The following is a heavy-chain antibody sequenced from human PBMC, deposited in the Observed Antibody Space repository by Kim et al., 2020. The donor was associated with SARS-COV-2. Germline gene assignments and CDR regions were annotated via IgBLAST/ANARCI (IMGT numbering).Heavy chain of an antibody. J-gene: IGHJ4*02. CDR3: AKDIRVVAAGFDY. CDR2: ISWNSGSI. Sequence: GGSLRLSCAASGFTFDDYAMHWVRQAPGKGLEWVSGISWNSGSIGYADSVKGRFTISRDNAKNSLYLQMNSLRAEDTALYYCAKDIRVVAAGFDYRGQGTLVTVSS. V-gene: IGHV3-9*01. CDR1: GFTFDDYA. D-gene: IGHD5-12*01.